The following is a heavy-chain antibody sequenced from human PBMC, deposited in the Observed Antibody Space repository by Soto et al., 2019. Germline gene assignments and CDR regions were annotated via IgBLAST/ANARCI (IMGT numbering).Heavy chain of an antibody. J-gene: IGHJ5*02. Sequence: LGEALKISCRFSGYIFTSYCIVLVRQMPGKGLEWMGIIYPGDSDTRYSPSFQGKVTISADKSISTAYLQWSSLKASDTDMYYCARDSSGSQMRDNWLDHWGQGTLVTVSS. CDR2: IYPGDSDT. CDR1: GYIFTSYC. V-gene: IGHV5-51*01. CDR3: ARDSSGSQMRDNWLDH. D-gene: IGHD6-19*01.